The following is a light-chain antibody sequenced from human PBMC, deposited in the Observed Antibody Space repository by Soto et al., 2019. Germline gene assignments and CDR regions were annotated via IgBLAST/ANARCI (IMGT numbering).Light chain of an antibody. CDR3: QQRSDWPPT. V-gene: IGKV3-11*01. CDR2: DTF. J-gene: IGKJ3*01. Sequence: EIVLTQSPATLSLSPGERATLSCRASQSVSSYLAWYQQKPGQAPRLLIYDTFNRATGIPARFSGSGSGTEFTLTISSLEPEDFAVYSCQQRSDWPPTFGPGTKMDIK. CDR1: QSVSSY.